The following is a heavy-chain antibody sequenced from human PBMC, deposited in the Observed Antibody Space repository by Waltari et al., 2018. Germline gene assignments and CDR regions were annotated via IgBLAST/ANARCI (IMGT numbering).Heavy chain of an antibody. CDR2: FDPEYGEA. J-gene: IGHJ5*02. Sequence: QVQSVQSGAEVKKPGASVTVTCRVSGYSRPDSALPWVRQAPGKGLEWLGGFDPEYGEAVYAQEFQGRVTMTEDTSKDTAYMELSSLTYEDTAVYYCTRDQVGYCSGGTCYSRWFDPWGQGTLVTVSS. CDR1: GYSRPDSA. D-gene: IGHD2-15*01. CDR3: TRDQVGYCSGGTCYSRWFDP. V-gene: IGHV1-24*01.